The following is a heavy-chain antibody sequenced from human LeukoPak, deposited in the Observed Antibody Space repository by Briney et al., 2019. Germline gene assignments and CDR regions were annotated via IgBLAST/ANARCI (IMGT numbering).Heavy chain of an antibody. D-gene: IGHD3-22*01. CDR3: ARGYYYDSSGYYYGAPEYYFDY. V-gene: IGHV3-20*01. CDR2: INWNGGST. J-gene: IGHJ4*02. CDR1: GFTFDDYG. Sequence: GRSLRLSCAASGFTFDDYGMSWVRQAPGKGLEWVSGINWNGGSTGYADSVKGRFTISRDNAKNSLYLQMNSLRAEDTALYHCARGYYYDSSGYYYGAPEYYFDYWGQGTLVTVSS.